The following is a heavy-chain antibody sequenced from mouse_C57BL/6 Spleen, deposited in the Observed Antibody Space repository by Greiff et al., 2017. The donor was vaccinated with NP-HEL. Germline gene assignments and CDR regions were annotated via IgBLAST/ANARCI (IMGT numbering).Heavy chain of an antibody. V-gene: IGHV1-81*01. CDR2: IYPRSGNT. Sequence: QVQLQQSGAELARPGASVKLSCKASGYTFTSYGISWVKQRTGQGLEWIGEIYPRSGNTYYNEKFKGKATLTADKSSSTAYMELRSLTSEDSAVYFCARSSYDAPYFDVWGTGTTVTVSS. CDR3: ARSSYDAPYFDV. CDR1: GYTFTSYG. D-gene: IGHD2-3*01. J-gene: IGHJ1*03.